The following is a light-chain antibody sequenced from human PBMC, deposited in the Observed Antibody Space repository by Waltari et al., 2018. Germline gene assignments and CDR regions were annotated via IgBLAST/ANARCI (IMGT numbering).Light chain of an antibody. CDR2: DAS. CDR3: QQYNNWLYT. CDR1: QSASTN. Sequence: ERVMPQSPATLSVSPGETATLSCRASQSASTNLAWYQQKAGQAPRLLIYDASIRATGVPARFSGSGAGTEFTLTITGLQAEDVAVYYCQQYNNWLYTFGQGTKLEIK. V-gene: IGKV3-15*01. J-gene: IGKJ2*01.